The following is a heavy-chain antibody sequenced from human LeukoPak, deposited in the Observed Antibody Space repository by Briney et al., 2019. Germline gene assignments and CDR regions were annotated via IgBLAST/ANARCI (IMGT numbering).Heavy chain of an antibody. V-gene: IGHV3-23*01. CDR1: GFTFRSYA. D-gene: IGHD6-19*01. J-gene: IGHJ4*02. Sequence: GGSLRLSCAASGFTFRSYAMNWVRQAPGKGLEWVSAISGSGSATYYADSVKGRFTISRDNSKNTLYLQMNSLRAEDTAIYYCAKDSGSVRYYFDYWGQGTLVTVSS. CDR3: AKDSGSVRYYFDY. CDR2: ISGSGSAT.